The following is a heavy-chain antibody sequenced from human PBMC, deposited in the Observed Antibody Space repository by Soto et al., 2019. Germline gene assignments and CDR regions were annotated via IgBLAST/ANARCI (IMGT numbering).Heavy chain of an antibody. D-gene: IGHD3-10*01. J-gene: IGHJ4*02. CDR2: IYYSGST. V-gene: IGHV4-39*01. Sequence: PSETLSLTCTVSGGSISSSSYYWGWIRQPPGKGLEWIGSIYYSGSTYYNPSLKSRVTISVDTSKNQFSLKLSSVTAADTAVYYCAGSRVVRGLYFDYWGQGTLVTVSS. CDR1: GGSISSSSYY. CDR3: AGSRVVRGLYFDY.